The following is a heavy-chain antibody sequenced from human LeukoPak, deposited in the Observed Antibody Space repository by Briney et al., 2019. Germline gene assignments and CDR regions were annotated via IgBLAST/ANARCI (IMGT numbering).Heavy chain of an antibody. CDR3: ARASFWSGYYRVDAFDI. V-gene: IGHV4-59*01. J-gene: IGHJ3*02. Sequence: SETLSLTCTVSGGSISNYYWSWVRQPPGKGLEWIGYVYYTGRTSYNPSLKSRVTISVDTSKNQFSLKLSSVTAADTAVYYCARASFWSGYYRVDAFDIWGQGTMVTVSS. CDR1: GGSISNYY. D-gene: IGHD3-3*01. CDR2: VYYTGRT.